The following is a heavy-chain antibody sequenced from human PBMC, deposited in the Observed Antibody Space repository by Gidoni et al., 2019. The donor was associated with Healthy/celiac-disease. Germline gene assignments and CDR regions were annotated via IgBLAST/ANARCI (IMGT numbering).Heavy chain of an antibody. CDR2: ISGSGGST. J-gene: IGHJ4*02. CDR3: AKDPDGGSYSSDY. V-gene: IGHV3-23*01. CDR1: GFTFSSYA. Sequence: EVQLLASGGGLVQPGGSLRLSCAASGFTFSSYAMSWVRQAPGKGLECVSAISGSGGSTYYADSEKGRFTISRDNSKNTLYLQMNSLRDEDTAVYYCAKDPDGGSYSSDYWGQGTLVTVSS. D-gene: IGHD1-26*01.